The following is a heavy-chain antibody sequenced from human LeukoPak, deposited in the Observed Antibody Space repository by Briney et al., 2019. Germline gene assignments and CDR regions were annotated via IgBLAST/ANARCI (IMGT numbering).Heavy chain of an antibody. Sequence: ASVTVSCKVSGYTLTELSMHWVRQAPGKGLEWMGGFDPEDGETIYAQKFQGRVTMTEDTSTDTAYMELSSLRSEDTAVYYCATGVVTYYYDSSGYYFEYWGQGTLVTVSS. J-gene: IGHJ4*02. V-gene: IGHV1-24*01. D-gene: IGHD3-22*01. CDR3: ATGVVTYYYDSSGYYFEY. CDR2: FDPEDGET. CDR1: GYTLTELS.